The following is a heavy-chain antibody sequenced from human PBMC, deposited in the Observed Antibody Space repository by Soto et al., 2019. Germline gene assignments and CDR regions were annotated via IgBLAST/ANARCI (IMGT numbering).Heavy chain of an antibody. D-gene: IGHD3-10*01. CDR2: INPNSGGT. CDR1: GYTFTGYY. Sequence: ASVKVSCKASGYTFTGYYMHWVRQAPGQGLEWMGWINPNSGGTNYAQKFQGRVTMTRDTSISTAYMELSRLRPDDTAVYYCARGMLWFGELGPDPWGQGTLVTVSS. J-gene: IGHJ5*02. V-gene: IGHV1-2*02. CDR3: ARGMLWFGELGPDP.